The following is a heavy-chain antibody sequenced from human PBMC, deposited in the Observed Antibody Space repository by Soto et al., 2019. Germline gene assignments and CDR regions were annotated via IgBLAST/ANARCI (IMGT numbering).Heavy chain of an antibody. D-gene: IGHD6-25*01. CDR1: GGSISSGGYY. V-gene: IGHV4-61*08. CDR3: ARDQLSSGLYVWFDP. CDR2: IYYDGST. J-gene: IGHJ5*02. Sequence: SETLSLTCAVSGGSISSGGYYWSWIRQPLGKGLEWIGYIYYDGSTSYNPSLRSRVTISVDTSKNQFSLILSSVTSADTAVYYCARDQLSSGLYVWFDPWGQGTLVTVSS.